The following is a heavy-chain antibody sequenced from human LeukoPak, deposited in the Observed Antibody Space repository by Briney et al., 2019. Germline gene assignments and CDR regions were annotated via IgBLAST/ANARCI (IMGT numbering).Heavy chain of an antibody. CDR3: ARPPNTSYYGSGRGFFDL. D-gene: IGHD3-10*01. CDR1: GGSISSSAYY. J-gene: IGHJ2*01. Sequence: SETLSLTCTVSGGSISSSAYYWGWIRQSPGKGLEWIGSIYYSGSTYYNLSLKSRVTISVDTSKNQFSLKLNSVTAADTAVYYCARPPNTSYYGSGRGFFDLWGRGTLVTVSS. V-gene: IGHV4-39*01. CDR2: IYYSGST.